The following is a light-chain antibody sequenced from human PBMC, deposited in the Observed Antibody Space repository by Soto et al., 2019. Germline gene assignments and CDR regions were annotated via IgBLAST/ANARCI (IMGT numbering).Light chain of an antibody. CDR1: HSVASY. J-gene: IGKJ3*01. CDR3: QESSTTPAFT. CDR2: AAT. V-gene: IGKV1-39*01. Sequence: DIQMTQSPSSLSASVGDRVTITCRAGHSVASYFNWFQQRPGKAPSLLIYAATTLHTGVPSRFSGSRSGTNFTLTISRLQPEDFATYYCQESSTTPAFTFGPGTKVDIK.